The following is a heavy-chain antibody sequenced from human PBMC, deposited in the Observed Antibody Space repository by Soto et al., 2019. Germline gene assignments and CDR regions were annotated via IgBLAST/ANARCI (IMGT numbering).Heavy chain of an antibody. Sequence: GGSLRLSCAASGFSFSNNGMHWVRQAPGKGLEWVAIISYDGSKKYYADSVKGRFTISRDNSKNTLFLQMNSLRVEDTAVFYCAKDRVESGLGEIDYWGQGTLVTVSS. J-gene: IGHJ4*02. CDR1: GFSFSNNG. CDR3: AKDRVESGLGEIDY. CDR2: ISYDGSKK. V-gene: IGHV3-30*18. D-gene: IGHD3-16*01.